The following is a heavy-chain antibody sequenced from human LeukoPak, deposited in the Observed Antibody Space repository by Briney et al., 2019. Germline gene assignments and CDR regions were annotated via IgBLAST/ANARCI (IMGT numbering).Heavy chain of an antibody. J-gene: IGHJ5*01. CDR1: GYTFTSYG. V-gene: IGHV1-18*01. D-gene: IGHD6-13*01. CDR2: ISAYNGNT. Sequence: ASVKVSCKASGYTFTSYGISWVRQAPGQGLEWMGWISAYNGNTNYAQKFQGRVTITRDTSASIVYLELTSLRSEDTAVYYCARPGASSPGNWFASWGQGTLVTVSS. CDR3: ARPGASSPGNWFAS.